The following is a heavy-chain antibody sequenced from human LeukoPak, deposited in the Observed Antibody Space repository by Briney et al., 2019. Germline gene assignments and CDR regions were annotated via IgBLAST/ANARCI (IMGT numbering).Heavy chain of an antibody. J-gene: IGHJ4*02. CDR3: AKNRGLPL. V-gene: IGHV3-23*01. Sequence: GGSLRLSCAASGFTFSNYAMSWVRQAPGKGLEWVSDINGSGGRTYYADSVKGRFTISRDNSKSTLYLQMNSLRAEDTAVYYCAKNRGLPLWGQGTLVTVSS. CDR2: INGSGGRT. CDR1: GFTFSNYA.